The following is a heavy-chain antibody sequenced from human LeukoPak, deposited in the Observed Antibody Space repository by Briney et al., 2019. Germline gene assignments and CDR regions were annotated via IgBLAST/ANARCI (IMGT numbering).Heavy chain of an antibody. CDR1: GFTFITYS. J-gene: IGHJ3*02. CDR2: ISSSGSDI. D-gene: IGHD5-12*01. CDR3: ARERVTTTAFDI. V-gene: IGHV3-21*01. Sequence: KPGGSLRLSCAASGFTFITYSMNWVRQAPGKGLEWVSSISSSGSDIYYADSVKGRFTISRDNAKNSLYLQMNSLRAEDTAVYYCARERVTTTAFDIWGQGTMVTVSS.